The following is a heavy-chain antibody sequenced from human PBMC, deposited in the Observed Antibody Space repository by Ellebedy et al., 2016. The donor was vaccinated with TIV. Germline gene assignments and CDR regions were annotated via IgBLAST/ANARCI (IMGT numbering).Heavy chain of an antibody. CDR1: GFTFSSYA. V-gene: IGHV3-48*02. Sequence: GGSLRLXXAASGFTFSSYAMNWVRQAPGKGLEWVAYISSSSDKVLYADSVRGRFTISRDNAKNSLYLQMNSLRDEDTAVYFCSRVRGRGSGDDYWGQGTLVAVSS. CDR3: SRVRGRGSGDDY. D-gene: IGHD1-26*01. J-gene: IGHJ4*02. CDR2: ISSSSDKV.